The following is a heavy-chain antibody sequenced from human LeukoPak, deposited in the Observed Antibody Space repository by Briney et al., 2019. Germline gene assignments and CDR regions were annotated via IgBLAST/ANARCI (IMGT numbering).Heavy chain of an antibody. V-gene: IGHV1-18*01. J-gene: IGHJ2*01. CDR3: AREMYYYDSSGYSDL. Sequence: ASVKVSCKASGYTFTSYDINWVRQAPGQGFEWMGWISAYNGNTNYAQKLQGRVTMTTDTSTSTAYMELRSLRSDDTAGYYCAREMYYYDSSGYSDLWGRGTLVTVSS. D-gene: IGHD3-22*01. CDR1: GYTFTSYD. CDR2: ISAYNGNT.